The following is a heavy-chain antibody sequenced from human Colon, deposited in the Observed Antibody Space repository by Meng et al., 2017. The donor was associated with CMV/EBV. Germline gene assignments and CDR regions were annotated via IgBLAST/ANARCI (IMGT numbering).Heavy chain of an antibody. CDR3: AALYSSSSRPNFDY. CDR2: IYSGGSST. V-gene: IGHV3-23*03. CDR1: GFTFSSYA. J-gene: IGHJ4*02. Sequence: SCAASGFTFSSYAMSWVRQAPGKGLEWVSVIYSGGSSTYYADSVKGRFTISRDNSKNTLYLQMNSLRAEDTAVYYCAALYSSSSRPNFDYWGQGTLVTVSS. D-gene: IGHD6-6*01.